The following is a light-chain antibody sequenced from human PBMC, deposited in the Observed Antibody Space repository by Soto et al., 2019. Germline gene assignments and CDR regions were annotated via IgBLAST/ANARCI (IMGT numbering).Light chain of an antibody. Sequence: EIVLTQSPATLSLSPGERATLSCRASQFVSTYLAWYQQKPGQAPRLLIYGTSYRATGIPARFSGSGSGTDFTLTISSLEPEDFAVYYCQQRVNWPRTFGQGTKVDNK. CDR3: QQRVNWPRT. CDR2: GTS. CDR1: QFVSTY. V-gene: IGKV3-11*01. J-gene: IGKJ1*01.